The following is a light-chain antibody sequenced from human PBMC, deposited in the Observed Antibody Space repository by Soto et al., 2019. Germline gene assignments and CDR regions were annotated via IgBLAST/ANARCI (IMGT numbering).Light chain of an antibody. V-gene: IGKV3-15*01. CDR3: QQYNNWPQLT. CDR1: QTISSN. Sequence: DIVMTQSPATLSVSPGERATLSCRASQTISSNLAWYQQKPGQTPRLLIYGASTRAAGIPARFSGSGSGTDFTLTITSLQSEDFAVYYCQQYNNWPQLTVGPGTKVDSK. J-gene: IGKJ3*01. CDR2: GAS.